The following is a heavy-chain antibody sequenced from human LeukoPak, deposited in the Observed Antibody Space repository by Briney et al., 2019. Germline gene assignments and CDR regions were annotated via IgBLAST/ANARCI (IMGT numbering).Heavy chain of an antibody. CDR3: TTARLLWFGELLFDY. CDR2: IKGKTDGGTT. CDR1: GFTFSNAW. V-gene: IGHV3-15*01. J-gene: IGHJ4*02. D-gene: IGHD3-10*01. Sequence: GGSLRLSCAASGFTFSNAWMSWVRQAPGKGLEWVGRIKGKTDGGTTDYAAPVKGRFTISRDDSKNTLYLQMNSLKTEDTAVYYCTTARLLWFGELLFDYWGQGTLVTVSS.